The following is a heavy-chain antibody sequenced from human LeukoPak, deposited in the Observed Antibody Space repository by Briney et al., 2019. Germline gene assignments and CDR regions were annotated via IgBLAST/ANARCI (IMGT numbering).Heavy chain of an antibody. CDR2: INPNSGGT. V-gene: IGHV1-2*02. D-gene: IGHD6-13*01. J-gene: IGHJ5*02. CDR1: GYTFTGYC. Sequence: ASVKVSCKASGYTFTGYCMHWVRQAPGQGLEWMGWINPNSGGTNYAQKFQGRVTMTRDTPISTAYMELSRLRSDDTAVYYCAREGRASRIAAARGQWFDPWGQGTLVTVSS. CDR3: AREGRASRIAAARGQWFDP.